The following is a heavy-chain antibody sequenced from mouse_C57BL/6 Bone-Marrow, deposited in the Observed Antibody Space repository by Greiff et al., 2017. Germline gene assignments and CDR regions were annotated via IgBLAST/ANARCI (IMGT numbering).Heavy chain of an antibody. CDR1: GFTFSSYG. J-gene: IGHJ1*03. CDR2: ISRGSSYT. Sequence: EVQLVQSGGDLVKPGASLKLSCAASGFTFSSYGMSWVRQTPDKRLEWVATISRGSSYTYYPDSVKGRFTISRDNAKNTLYLQLSSLKTEDTAVYYCARHGYYGWYFDVWGKGTTVTVSS. D-gene: IGHD1-1*01. V-gene: IGHV5-6*01. CDR3: ARHGYYGWYFDV.